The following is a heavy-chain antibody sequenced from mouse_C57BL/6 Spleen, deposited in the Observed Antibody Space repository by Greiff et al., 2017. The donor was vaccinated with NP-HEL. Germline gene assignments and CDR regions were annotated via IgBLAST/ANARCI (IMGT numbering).Heavy chain of an antibody. J-gene: IGHJ2*01. V-gene: IGHV1-59*01. CDR1: GYTFTSYW. CDR2: IDPSDSYT. D-gene: IGHD2-1*01. Sequence: QVHVKQPGAELVRPGTSVKLSCKASGYTFTSYWMHWVKQRPGQGLEWIGVIDPSDSYTNYNQKFKGKATLTVDTSSSTAYMQLSSLTSEDSAVYYCARGGNYVGLFDYWGQGTTLTVSS. CDR3: ARGGNYVGLFDY.